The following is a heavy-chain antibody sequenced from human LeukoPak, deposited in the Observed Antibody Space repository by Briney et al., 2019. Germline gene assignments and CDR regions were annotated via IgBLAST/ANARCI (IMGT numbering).Heavy chain of an antibody. J-gene: IGHJ5*02. CDR2: INHSGST. D-gene: IGHD3-10*01. Sequence: SETLSLTCAVYGGSFSGYYWSWIRQPPGKGLEWIGEINHSGSTNYNPSLKSRVTIPVDTSKNQFSLKLSSVTAADTAVYYCARLYGSGSYYPYNWFDPWGQGTLVTVSS. V-gene: IGHV4-34*01. CDR1: GGSFSGYY. CDR3: ARLYGSGSYYPYNWFDP.